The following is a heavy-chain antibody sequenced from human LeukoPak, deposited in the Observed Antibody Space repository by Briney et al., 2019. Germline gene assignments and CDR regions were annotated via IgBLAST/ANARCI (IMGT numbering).Heavy chain of an antibody. CDR1: GFTFSSYA. Sequence: GRSLRLSCAASGFTFSSYAMHWVRQAPGKGLEWVAVISYDGSNKYYADSVKGRFTISRDNSKNTLYLQMNSLRAEDTAVYYCARDRFSYLGYCSSTSCSHFDYWGQGTLVTVSS. CDR2: ISYDGSNK. V-gene: IGHV3-30-3*01. D-gene: IGHD2-2*01. CDR3: ARDRFSYLGYCSSTSCSHFDY. J-gene: IGHJ4*02.